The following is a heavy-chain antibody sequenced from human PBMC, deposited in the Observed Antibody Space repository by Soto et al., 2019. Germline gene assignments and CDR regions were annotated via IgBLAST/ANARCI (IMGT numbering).Heavy chain of an antibody. CDR2: ISYDGSKE. CDR3: AKGADSTGYYNFDY. D-gene: IGHD3-22*01. Sequence: QVQLVESGGGVVQPGRSLRLSCAASGFTFSTYGMHWVRQAPGKGLEWVAVISYDGSKEYYIDSVKGRFTISRDNSKNTLYLQMNSLRTEDTAVYYCAKGADSTGYYNFDYWGQGTLVTVSS. V-gene: IGHV3-30*18. J-gene: IGHJ4*02. CDR1: GFTFSTYG.